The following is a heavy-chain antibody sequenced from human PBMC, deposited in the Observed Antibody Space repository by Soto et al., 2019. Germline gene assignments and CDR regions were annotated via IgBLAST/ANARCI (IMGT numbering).Heavy chain of an antibody. Sequence: ASVKVSCKASGYTFSNYGITWVRQAPGQPLEWMGWINVANDDTKYSQKFQGRVTITRDTSTSTAYMELSSLRSEDTAVYYCVRRHVSATGIDWFDPWGQGTLVTVSS. D-gene: IGHD6-13*01. J-gene: IGHJ5*02. CDR3: VRRHVSATGIDWFDP. CDR1: GYTFSNYG. V-gene: IGHV1-3*01. CDR2: INVANDDT.